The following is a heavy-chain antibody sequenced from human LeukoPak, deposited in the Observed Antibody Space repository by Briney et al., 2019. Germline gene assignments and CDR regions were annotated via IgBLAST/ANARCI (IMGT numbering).Heavy chain of an antibody. CDR1: GFTFRSYA. CDR2: ISGSGGST. J-gene: IGHJ4*02. Sequence: GGSLRLSCAASGFTFRSYAMSWVRQAPGKGLEWVSAISGSGGSTYYADSVKGRFTISRDNSKKTLYLQMNSLRAEDTAVYYCAKDSSGRQPSTDFDYWGQGTLVTVSS. CDR3: AKDSSGRQPSTDFDY. V-gene: IGHV3-23*01. D-gene: IGHD6-19*01.